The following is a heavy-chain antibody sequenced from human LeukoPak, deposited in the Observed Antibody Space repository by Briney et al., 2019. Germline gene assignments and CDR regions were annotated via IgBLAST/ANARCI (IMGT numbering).Heavy chain of an antibody. CDR2: FDPEDGET. V-gene: IGHV1-24*01. Sequence: ASVKVSCKVSGYTLTELSMHWVRQAPGKGLEWMGGFDPEDGETIYAQKFQGRVTMTEDTSTDTAYMELSSLRSEDTAVYYCARVGPYGDYYVDRDYGMDVWGQGTTVTVSS. CDR3: ARVGPYGDYYVDRDYGMDV. D-gene: IGHD4-17*01. CDR1: GYTLTELS. J-gene: IGHJ6*02.